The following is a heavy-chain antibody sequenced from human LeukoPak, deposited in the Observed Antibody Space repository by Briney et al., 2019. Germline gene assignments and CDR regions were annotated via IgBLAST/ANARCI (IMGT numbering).Heavy chain of an antibody. CDR2: IYYSGST. J-gene: IGHJ4*02. D-gene: IGHD6-19*01. V-gene: IGHV4-59*08. Sequence: SETLSLTCTVSGGSISSYYWSWIRQPPGKGLEWIGYIYYSGSTNYNPSLKSRVTISVDTSKNQFSLSLNSLTAADSAMYYCARAAAGTNSWYYFDYWGQGTLVTVSS. CDR1: GGSISSYY. CDR3: ARAAAGTNSWYYFDY.